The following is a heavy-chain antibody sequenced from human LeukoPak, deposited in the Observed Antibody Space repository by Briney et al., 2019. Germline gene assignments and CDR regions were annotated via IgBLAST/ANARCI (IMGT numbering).Heavy chain of an antibody. V-gene: IGHV4-39*07. CDR3: ARESSSGLDYMDV. J-gene: IGHJ6*03. Sequence: KVSETLSLTCTVSGGSISSSSYYWGWICQPPGKGLEWIVSIYYSGSTYYNPSLKSRVTMSVDTSKNQFSLKLSSVTAADTAVYYCARESSSGLDYMDVWGKGTTVTVSS. CDR1: GGSISSSSYY. D-gene: IGHD6-6*01. CDR2: IYYSGST.